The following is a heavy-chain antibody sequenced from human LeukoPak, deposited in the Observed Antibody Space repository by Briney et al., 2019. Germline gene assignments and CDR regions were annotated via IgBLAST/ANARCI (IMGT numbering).Heavy chain of an antibody. CDR3: TTKVMRGNLGDDYDD. V-gene: IGHV3-30*03. Sequence: GGSLRLSCSVSGVTFKNYGMHWVRQAPGKGLEWVALISSDGIDKLYGASVKGRFTISRDDSKSTLYLQMNSLTAEDTAVYYCTTKVMRGNLGDDYDDWGQGTLVTVSS. J-gene: IGHJ4*02. CDR2: ISSDGIDK. CDR1: GVTFKNYG. D-gene: IGHD5-12*01.